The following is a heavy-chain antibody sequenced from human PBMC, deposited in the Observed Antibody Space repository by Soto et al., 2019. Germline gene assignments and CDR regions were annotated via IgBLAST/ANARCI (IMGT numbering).Heavy chain of an antibody. Sequence: EVQLVESGGGLVQPGRSLRLSCAASGFTFDDNAMHWVRQSPGKGLEWVSGISWNSGTIAYADSVKGRFTISRDNAKNSLNLQTNPLRAEDTTLYYFASNMYFITAAGGGIDDWGQGTLVTVSS. CDR3: ASNMYFITAAGGGIDD. CDR2: ISWNSGTI. J-gene: IGHJ4*02. CDR1: GFTFDDNA. V-gene: IGHV3-9*01. D-gene: IGHD6-25*01.